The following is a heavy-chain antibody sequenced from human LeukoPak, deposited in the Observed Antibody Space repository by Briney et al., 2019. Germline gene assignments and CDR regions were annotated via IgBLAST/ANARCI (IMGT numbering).Heavy chain of an antibody. J-gene: IGHJ4*02. D-gene: IGHD6-13*01. CDR3: ARGTTIAAAGTN. V-gene: IGHV4-34*01. Sequence: PSETLSLTCAVYGGSFSGYYWSWIRQPPGKGLEWIGEINHSGSTNYNPSLKSRVPISVDTSKNQFSLKLSSVTAADTAMYYCARGTTIAAAGTNWGQGTLVTVPS. CDR2: INHSGST. CDR1: GGSFSGYY.